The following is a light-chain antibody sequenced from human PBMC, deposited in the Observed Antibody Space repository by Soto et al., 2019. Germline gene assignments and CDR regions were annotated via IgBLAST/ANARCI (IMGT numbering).Light chain of an antibody. CDR1: QSISNY. CDR3: QQSYSTPPIN. Sequence: EIQITHSPSSLYTSVLDRVTLTCRASQSISNYLNWYQQKPGKAPKLLIYAASSLQSWVPSRFSGSGSGTEFTLTIRSLQPEDFATYYCQQSYSTPPINCGQGTRRAIK. CDR2: AAS. J-gene: IGKJ5*01. V-gene: IGKV1-39*01.